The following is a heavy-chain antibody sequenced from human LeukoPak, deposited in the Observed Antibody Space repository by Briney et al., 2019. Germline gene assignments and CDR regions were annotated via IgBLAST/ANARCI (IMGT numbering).Heavy chain of an antibody. CDR2: ISYDGSNK. Sequence: GGSLRLSCAASGFTFSSYGMHWVRQAPGKGLEWVAVISYDGSNKYYADSVKGRFTISRDNSKNTLYLQVNSLRAEDTAVYYCAKDADYGDYHDAFDIWGQGTMVTVSS. CDR3: AKDADYGDYHDAFDI. V-gene: IGHV3-30*18. J-gene: IGHJ3*02. CDR1: GFTFSSYG. D-gene: IGHD4-17*01.